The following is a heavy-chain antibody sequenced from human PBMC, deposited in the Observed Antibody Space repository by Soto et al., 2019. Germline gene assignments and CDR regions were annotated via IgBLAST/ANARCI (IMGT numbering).Heavy chain of an antibody. Sequence: QVQLVESGGGVVQPGGSLRLSCAASGFTFRNYAMHWVSQAPGKGLECLAVIAYDGSNAFYRDSVKGLFTISRDTSKNTLYLHRNSLRSEDTGLYYCARGDREDILVVVGARPGEYGIDIWGQGTTCTVSS. V-gene: IGHV3-30-3*01. D-gene: IGHD2-15*01. CDR3: ARGDREDILVVVGARPGEYGIDI. J-gene: IGHJ6*02. CDR2: IAYDGSNA. CDR1: GFTFRNYA.